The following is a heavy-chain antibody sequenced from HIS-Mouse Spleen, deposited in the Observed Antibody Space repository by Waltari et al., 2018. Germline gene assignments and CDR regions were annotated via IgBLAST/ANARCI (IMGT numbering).Heavy chain of an antibody. Sequence: QLQLQESGPGLVKPSETLSLTCTVSGGPIRRSSSYWGWIRQPPGKGLEWIGSIYYSGSTYYNPYLKSRVTISVDTSKNQFSLKLSSVTAADTAVYYCAREIPYSSSWYDWYFDLWGRGTLVTVSS. V-gene: IGHV4-39*07. CDR3: AREIPYSSSWYDWYFDL. CDR1: GGPIRRSSSY. J-gene: IGHJ2*01. CDR2: IYYSGST. D-gene: IGHD6-13*01.